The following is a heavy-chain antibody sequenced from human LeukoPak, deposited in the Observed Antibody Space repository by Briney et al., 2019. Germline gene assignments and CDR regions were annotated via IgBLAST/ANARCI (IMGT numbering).Heavy chain of an antibody. J-gene: IGHJ4*02. CDR3: AGATGAFDY. CDR1: GGSISSGNYY. D-gene: IGHD4/OR15-4a*01. Sequence: PSETLSLTCTVSGGSISSGNYYWSWIRQPAGKGLEWIGRIYTSGSTNYNPSLKSRVTISVDTSKNQFSLKLSSVTAADTAVYYCAGATGAFDYWGQGTLVTVSS. CDR2: IYTSGST. V-gene: IGHV4-61*02.